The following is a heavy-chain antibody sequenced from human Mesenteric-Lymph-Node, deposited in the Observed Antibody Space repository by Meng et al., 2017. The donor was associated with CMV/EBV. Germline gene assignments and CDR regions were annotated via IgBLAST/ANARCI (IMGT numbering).Heavy chain of an antibody. CDR3: ARDWTGPPFVVFDI. V-gene: IGHV3-21*01. D-gene: IGHD2-15*01. CDR2: ISGSSHI. Sequence: GGSLRLSCAASGFTFSSYVMNWVRQAPGKGLEWVSSISGSSHIYYADSVKGRFTISRDNAKNSLYLQMNSLRAEDTAVYYCARDWTGPPFVVFDIWGQGTMVTVSS. J-gene: IGHJ3*02. CDR1: GFTFSSYV.